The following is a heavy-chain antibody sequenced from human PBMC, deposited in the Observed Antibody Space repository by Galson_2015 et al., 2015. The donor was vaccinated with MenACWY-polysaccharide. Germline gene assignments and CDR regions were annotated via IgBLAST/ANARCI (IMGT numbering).Heavy chain of an antibody. V-gene: IGHV3-74*01. Sequence: SLRLSCAASGFTFSGHWMNWVRQAPGKGLVWVSRINSDGRSTSYADSGKGRFTTSRDNAMNKLYLQMNSLSAEDTAVYYCALGGGRFPENYYFYYWGQGTLVTVSS. J-gene: IGHJ4*02. D-gene: IGHD3-16*01. CDR3: ALGGGRFPENYYFYY. CDR2: INSDGRST. CDR1: GFTFSGHW.